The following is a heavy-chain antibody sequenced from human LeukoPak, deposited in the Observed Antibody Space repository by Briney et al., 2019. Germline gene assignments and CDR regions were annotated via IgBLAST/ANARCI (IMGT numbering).Heavy chain of an antibody. J-gene: IGHJ4*02. CDR3: ARGGNSAWLDLPLPPDY. CDR2: IGGSSTYI. V-gene: IGHV3-21*01. CDR1: GFTFNTYI. D-gene: IGHD6-19*01. Sequence: KPGGSLRLSCAASGFTFNTYIMHWVRQAPGKGLEWVSSIGGSSTYIHYADSLKGRFTISRDNAKNSLYLQVNSLRAEDTGVYYCARGGNSAWLDLPLPPDYWGQGTLVIVSS.